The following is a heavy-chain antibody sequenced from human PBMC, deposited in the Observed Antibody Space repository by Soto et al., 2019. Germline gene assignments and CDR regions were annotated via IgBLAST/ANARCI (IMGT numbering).Heavy chain of an antibody. V-gene: IGHV4-31*03. CDR3: AKDYLVVVPAASEMNYYYYYGMDV. CDR1: GGSISSGGYY. D-gene: IGHD2-2*01. J-gene: IGHJ6*02. Sequence: SETLSLTCSVSGGSISSGGYYWSWIRQHPGKGLEWIGYIYYSGSTYYNPSLKSRVTISVDTSKDQSPLKLSSVTAADTAVYYCAKDYLVVVPAASEMNYYYYYGMDVWGQGTTVTVSS. CDR2: IYYSGST.